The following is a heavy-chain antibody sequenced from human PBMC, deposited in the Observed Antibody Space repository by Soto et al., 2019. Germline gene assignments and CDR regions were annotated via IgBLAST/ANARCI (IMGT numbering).Heavy chain of an antibody. D-gene: IGHD2-15*01. CDR3: ARGSGGSSYYYYGMDV. V-gene: IGHV1-69*12. J-gene: IGHJ6*02. CDR2: IIPIFGTA. Sequence: QVQLGQSGAEVKKPGSSVKVSCKASGGTFSSYAINWVRQAPGQGLEWMGGIIPIFGTANYAQKFQGRVTITADESTSTAYMELSSLRSEDTAVYYCARGSGGSSYYYYGMDVWGQGTTVTVSS. CDR1: GGTFSSYA.